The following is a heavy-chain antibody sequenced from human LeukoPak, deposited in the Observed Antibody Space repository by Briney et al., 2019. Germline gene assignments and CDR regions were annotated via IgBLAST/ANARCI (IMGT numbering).Heavy chain of an antibody. Sequence: GRSLRLSCAASGFTFSSYGMHWVRQAPGKGLEWVAVISYDGSNKYYADSVKGRFTISRDNSKNTLYLQMNSLRAEDTAVYYCATSPLAGSWGQGTLVTVSS. V-gene: IGHV3-30*03. CDR1: GFTFSSYG. CDR3: ATSPLAGS. CDR2: ISYDGSNK. J-gene: IGHJ4*02. D-gene: IGHD3-10*01.